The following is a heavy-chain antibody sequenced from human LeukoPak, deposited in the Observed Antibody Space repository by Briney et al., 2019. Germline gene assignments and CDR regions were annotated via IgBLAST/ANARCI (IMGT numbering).Heavy chain of an antibody. CDR1: GFTFSSYG. V-gene: IGHV3-30*02. D-gene: IGHD3-10*01. CDR3: AKDREYYYGSGETGNFDY. Sequence: GGSLRLSCAASGFTFSSYGMHWVRQAPGKGREWVAFIRYDGSNKYYADSVKGRFTISRDNSKNTLYLQMNSLRAEDTAVYYCAKDREYYYGSGETGNFDYWGQGTLVTVSS. J-gene: IGHJ4*02. CDR2: IRYDGSNK.